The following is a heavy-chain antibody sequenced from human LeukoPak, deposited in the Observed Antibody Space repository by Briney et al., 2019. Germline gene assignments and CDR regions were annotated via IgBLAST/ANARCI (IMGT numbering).Heavy chain of an antibody. CDR2: ISGHNGNT. CDR3: ARDRIIAPIHTASYYYGMDV. CDR1: GYTLTSYG. Sequence: ASVKVSCKASGYTLTSYGLSWGRQAPGQGLEWMGWISGHNGNTNYAQNLQGRVTMTTDTSTSTAYMELRSLRSDDTAVYYCARDRIIAPIHTASYYYGMDVWGQGTTVTVSS. J-gene: IGHJ6*02. D-gene: IGHD6-13*01. V-gene: IGHV1-18*01.